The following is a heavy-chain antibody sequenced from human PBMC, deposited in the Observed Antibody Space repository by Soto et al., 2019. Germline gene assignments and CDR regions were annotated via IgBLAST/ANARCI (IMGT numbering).Heavy chain of an antibody. D-gene: IGHD6-19*01. Sequence: QVQLQESGPGLVKPSQTLSLSCTVSGDSTRSGGYYWTWIRQHPGKGPEWIGYIYPSGTTYYNPSLESRLIMSLDTSKNQFSLSLNSVTAADTAMYDCARDRGGYGNLDSWGQGTLVIVSS. CDR2: IYPSGTT. CDR1: GDSTRSGGYY. J-gene: IGHJ4*02. V-gene: IGHV4-31*03. CDR3: ARDRGGYGNLDS.